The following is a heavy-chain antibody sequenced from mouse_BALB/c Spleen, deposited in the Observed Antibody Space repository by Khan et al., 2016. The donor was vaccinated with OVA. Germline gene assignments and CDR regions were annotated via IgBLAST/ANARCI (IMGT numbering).Heavy chain of an antibody. CDR1: GYTFTNYW. CDR2: INPSTGYT. Sequence: QVQLKESGAELANPGASVKMSCKASGYTFTNYWMHWVKQRPGQGLEWIGYINPSTGYTEYNQKFKDKATLTIDKSSSTAYMQLSSLTSEDSAVXFCTRRGLFGIFVYWGQGTLVTVSA. CDR3: TRRGLFGIFVY. J-gene: IGHJ3*01. D-gene: IGHD1-1*02. V-gene: IGHV1-7*01.